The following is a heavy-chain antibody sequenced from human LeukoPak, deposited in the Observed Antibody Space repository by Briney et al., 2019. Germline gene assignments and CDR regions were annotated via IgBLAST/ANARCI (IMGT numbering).Heavy chain of an antibody. CDR2: MNPNSGNT. D-gene: IGHD6-19*01. CDR3: ARGQGSSGPRGFDY. V-gene: IGHV1-8*01. CDR1: GYTFTSYD. Sequence: ASVKVSCKASGYTFTSYDINWVRQATGQGLEWMGWMNPNSGNTGYAQKFQGRVTMTMNTSISTAYMELSSLRSEDTAVYYCARGQGSSGPRGFDYWGQGTLVTVSS. J-gene: IGHJ4*02.